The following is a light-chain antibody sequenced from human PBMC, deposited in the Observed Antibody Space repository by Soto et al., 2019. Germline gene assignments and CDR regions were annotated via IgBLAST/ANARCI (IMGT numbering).Light chain of an antibody. Sequence: VLTKSPATLSVSTGEGATLSCRASQSVGSLLAWYQQKPGQAPRLLIYRASTRAAGLPDRFSGSGSETDFTLTISSLQSEDFAVYYCQQYNKWPITFGQGTRLEIK. CDR2: RAS. V-gene: IGKV3-15*01. CDR3: QQYNKWPIT. CDR1: QSVGSL. J-gene: IGKJ5*01.